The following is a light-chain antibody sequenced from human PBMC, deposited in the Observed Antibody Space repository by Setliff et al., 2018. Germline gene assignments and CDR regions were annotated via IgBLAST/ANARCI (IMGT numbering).Light chain of an antibody. CDR1: SSDVGGYNY. V-gene: IGLV2-11*01. CDR2: DVS. J-gene: IGLJ1*01. CDR3: CSYAGSYPYV. Sequence: LTQPRSVSGSPGQSVTISCTGTSSDVGGYNYVSWYQQYPGKAPKLMIYDVSKRPSGVPDRFSGSKSGNTASLTISGLQAEDEADYYCCSYAGSYPYVFGTGTKV.